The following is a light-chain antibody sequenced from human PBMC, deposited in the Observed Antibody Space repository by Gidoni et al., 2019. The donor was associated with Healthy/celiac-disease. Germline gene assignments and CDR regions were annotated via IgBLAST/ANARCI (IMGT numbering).Light chain of an antibody. CDR3: QQVDSYPT. CDR2: ASS. CDR1: QCISTF. Sequence: DIHLTQSPSFLSASLGDRVTIPCRASQCISTFLARYQQKPGRAPKLLISASSTLQSGVPSRFSGSGSGREFALTISSLQPEDFATYYCQQVDSYPTFGQGTRLEIK. J-gene: IGKJ5*01. V-gene: IGKV1-9*01.